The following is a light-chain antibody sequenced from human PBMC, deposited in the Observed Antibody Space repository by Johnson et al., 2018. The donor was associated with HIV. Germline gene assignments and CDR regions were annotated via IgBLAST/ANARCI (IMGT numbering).Light chain of an antibody. V-gene: IGLV1-51*01. Sequence: QSVLTQPPSVSAAPGQKVTISCSGSSSNIGNNYVSWYQQLPGTAPKLLIYDNNKRPSGIPDRFYGSKSGTTATLGITGLQTGDEADYYCVTWYSILIVYVFGTGTKVTVL. J-gene: IGLJ1*01. CDR1: SSNIGNNY. CDR3: VTWYSILIVYV. CDR2: DNN.